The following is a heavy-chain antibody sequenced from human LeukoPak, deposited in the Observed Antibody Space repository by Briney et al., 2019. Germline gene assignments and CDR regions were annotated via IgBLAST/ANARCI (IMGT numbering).Heavy chain of an antibody. V-gene: IGHV3-23*01. J-gene: IGHJ4*02. D-gene: IGHD1-26*01. Sequence: GGSLRLSCAVSGFSLNTYAMSWVRQAPGKGLEWVATFGINGENTYYADSVKGRFTISGDSSKNTLFLQMNSLRAEDTAVYYCARVGEGAAKDWGQGTLVTVSS. CDR1: GFSLNTYA. CDR3: ARVGEGAAKD. CDR2: FGINGENT.